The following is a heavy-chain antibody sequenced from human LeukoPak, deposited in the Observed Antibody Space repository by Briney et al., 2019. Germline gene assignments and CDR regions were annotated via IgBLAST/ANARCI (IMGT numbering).Heavy chain of an antibody. Sequence: ASVKVSCKASGYTFTGYYMHWVRQAPGQGLEWMGWINPNSGGTNYAQKFQGRVTMTRDTSISTAYMELSRLRSDDTAVYYCSLGVDIVATPWGEFDYWGQGTLITVSS. CDR1: GYTFTGYY. CDR3: SLGVDIVATPWGEFDY. J-gene: IGHJ4*02. V-gene: IGHV1-2*02. CDR2: INPNSGGT. D-gene: IGHD5-12*01.